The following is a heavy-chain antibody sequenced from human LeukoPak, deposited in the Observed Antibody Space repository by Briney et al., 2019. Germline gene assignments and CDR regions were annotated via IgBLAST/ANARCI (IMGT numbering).Heavy chain of an antibody. Sequence: SVKVSCKASGGTFSSYAISWVRQAPGQGLESMGGIIPIFGTANYAQKFQGRVTITADESTSTAYMELSSLRSEDTAVYYCARAPGRVLVVPAAIRGAFDIWGQGTMVTVSS. CDR2: IIPIFGTA. J-gene: IGHJ3*02. CDR3: ARAPGRVLVVPAAIRGAFDI. CDR1: GGTFSSYA. D-gene: IGHD2-2*02. V-gene: IGHV1-69*01.